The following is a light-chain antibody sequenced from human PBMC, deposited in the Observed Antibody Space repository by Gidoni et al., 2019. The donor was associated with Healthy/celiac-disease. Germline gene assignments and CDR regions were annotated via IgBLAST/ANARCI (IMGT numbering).Light chain of an antibody. CDR3: QQYGSPLFT. CDR1: QSVSSSY. V-gene: IGKV3-20*01. J-gene: IGKJ3*01. Sequence: EIVLTQSPGTLSLSPGERATLSCRASQSVSSSYLAWYQQKPGQAPRLLIYGASSSGSGTDFTLTISRLEPEDFAVYYCQQYGSPLFTFGPGTKVDIK. CDR2: GAS.